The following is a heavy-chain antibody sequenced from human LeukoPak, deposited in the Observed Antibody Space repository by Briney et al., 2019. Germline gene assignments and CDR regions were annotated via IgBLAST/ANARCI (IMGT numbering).Heavy chain of an antibody. Sequence: SETLSLTCTVSGGSISNYYWSWIRQPPGKGLEWIGYIYSSGSTNYNPSLKSRVTISVDTSKNQFSLKLSSVTAADTAVYYCARVGILTGYYYFDYWGQGTLVTVSS. D-gene: IGHD3-9*01. CDR1: GGSISNYY. J-gene: IGHJ4*02. CDR2: IYSSGST. V-gene: IGHV4-59*08. CDR3: ARVGILTGYYYFDY.